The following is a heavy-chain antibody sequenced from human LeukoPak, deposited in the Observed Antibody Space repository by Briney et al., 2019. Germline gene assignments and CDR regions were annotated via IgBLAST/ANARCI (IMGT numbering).Heavy chain of an antibody. D-gene: IGHD3-22*01. CDR2: ISSRGNYI. J-gene: IGHJ3*02. Sequence: GGSLRLSCATSGFTFSSYNMNWVRQAPGKGLEWVSSISSRGNYIYYADSMKGRLTISRDNAKNSLYLQINSLRAEDTAVYYCARVVTANYYYDIRGYGSHAFDIWGQGTMVTVSS. CDR1: GFTFSSYN. V-gene: IGHV3-21*01. CDR3: ARVVTANYYYDIRGYGSHAFDI.